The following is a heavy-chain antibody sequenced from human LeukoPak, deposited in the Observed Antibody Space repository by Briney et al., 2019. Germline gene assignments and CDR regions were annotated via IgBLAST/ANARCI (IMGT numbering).Heavy chain of an antibody. J-gene: IGHJ4*02. CDR3: AKGRASHEY. Sequence: SETLSLTCAVYGGSISSYYWSWIRQPPGKGLEWIGSIYYSGTTNYNPSLKSRVTISIDTSKNQISLELTSVTAADTAVFYCAKGRASHEYWGQGILVTVSS. CDR1: GGSISSYY. D-gene: IGHD3-16*01. V-gene: IGHV4-59*01. CDR2: IYYSGTT.